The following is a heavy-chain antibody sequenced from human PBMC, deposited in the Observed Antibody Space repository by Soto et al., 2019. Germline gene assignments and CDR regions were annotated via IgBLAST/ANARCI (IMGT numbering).Heavy chain of an antibody. CDR2: ISNSATEE. J-gene: IGHJ4*02. CDR3: AKYRYKGWSFDY. V-gene: IGHV3-30*18. Sequence: QVQLVESGGGVVQPGRSLRLSCAASGFNFRSDGMHWVRQAPGKGLEWVAGISNSATEEDYADSVKGRFTISRDNSKNTVDLQMNSLGPDDTAVYYCAKYRYKGWSFDYWGQGALVTVSS. CDR1: GFNFRSDG. D-gene: IGHD1-1*01.